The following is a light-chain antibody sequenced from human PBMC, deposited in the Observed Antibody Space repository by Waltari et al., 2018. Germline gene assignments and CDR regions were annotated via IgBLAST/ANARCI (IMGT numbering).Light chain of an antibody. CDR2: QVS. CDR3: SSYTTSGTFV. Sequence: QSALTQPASVSGSPGQSITIPCPGTSSAVGAYNYVSWYQHHPGKAPKIMIYQVSNRPSGVSNRLSGSKSGNTASLTISGLQAEDEGDYYCSSYTTSGTFVFGGGTKLTVL. CDR1: SSAVGAYNY. J-gene: IGLJ2*01. V-gene: IGLV2-14*01.